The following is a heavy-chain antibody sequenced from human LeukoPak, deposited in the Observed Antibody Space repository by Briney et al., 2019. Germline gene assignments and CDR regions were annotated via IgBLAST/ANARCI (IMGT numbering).Heavy chain of an antibody. CDR1: GGSISSYY. J-gene: IGHJ4*02. D-gene: IGHD6-13*01. Sequence: SETLSLTCTVSGGSISSYYWSWIRQPPGKGLEWIGYIYYSGSTNHNPSLKRRVTISVDTSKNQFSLKLSSVTAADTAVYYCPITHIAAAGNFDYWGQGTLVTVSS. V-gene: IGHV4-59*12. CDR3: PITHIAAAGNFDY. CDR2: IYYSGST.